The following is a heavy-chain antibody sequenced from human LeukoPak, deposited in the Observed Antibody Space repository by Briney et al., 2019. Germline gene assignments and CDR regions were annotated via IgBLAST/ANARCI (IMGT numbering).Heavy chain of an antibody. V-gene: IGHV3-53*01. J-gene: IGHJ4*02. Sequence: GGSLRLSCAASGFTVSSNYMSWVRQAPGKGLEWVSVIFSGGSTYYADSVKGRFTIARDNFKNTLYLQMNSLRAEDTAVYYCAYSFCGGDXYSLDYWGXGTLVXVSS. CDR1: GFTVSSNY. CDR2: IFSGGST. D-gene: IGHD2-21*02. CDR3: AYSFCGGDXYSLDY.